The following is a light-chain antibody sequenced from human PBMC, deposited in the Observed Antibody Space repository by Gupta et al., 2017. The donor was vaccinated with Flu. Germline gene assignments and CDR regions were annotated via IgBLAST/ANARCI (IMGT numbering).Light chain of an antibody. V-gene: IGLV3-10*01. CDR3: VAVDRNGDQRV. J-gene: IGLJ3*02. CDR1: AFPKNY. CDR2: EDI. Sequence: GDAFPKNYAYWYHLTSGRAPQLVIYEDIKRPSGIPKRFSGSTSGTMATLTISGAQVEDEGDYYCVAVDRNGDQRVCGGGTKLAVL.